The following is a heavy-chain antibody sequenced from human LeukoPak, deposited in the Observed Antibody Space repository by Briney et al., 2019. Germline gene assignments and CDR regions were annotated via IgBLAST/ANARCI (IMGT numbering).Heavy chain of an antibody. CDR3: ARDGRLGASDY. Sequence: GASVKVSCKXSGGTFSSYAISWVRQAPGQGLERMGGIIPIFGTANYAQKFQGRVTITTDESTSTAYMELSSLRSEDTAVYYCARDGRLGASDYWGQGTLVTVSS. CDR1: GGTFSSYA. D-gene: IGHD1-26*01. J-gene: IGHJ4*02. CDR2: IIPIFGTA. V-gene: IGHV1-69*05.